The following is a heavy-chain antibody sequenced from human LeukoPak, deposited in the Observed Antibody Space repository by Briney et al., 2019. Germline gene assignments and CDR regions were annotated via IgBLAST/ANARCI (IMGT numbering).Heavy chain of an antibody. CDR2: IYYSGST. CDR1: GGSISSYY. CDR3: AGSYDFWSGYYYY. V-gene: IGHV4-59*01. Sequence: SETLSLTCTVSGGSISSYYWSWIRQPPGEGLEWIGYIYYSGSTNYNPSLKSRVTISVDTSKNQFSLKLSSVTAADTAVYYCAGSYDFWSGYYYYWGQGTLVTVSS. J-gene: IGHJ4*02. D-gene: IGHD3-3*01.